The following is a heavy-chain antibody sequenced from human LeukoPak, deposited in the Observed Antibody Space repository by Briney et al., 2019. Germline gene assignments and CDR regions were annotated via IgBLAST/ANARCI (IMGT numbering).Heavy chain of an antibody. CDR3: ARGAGDPIDYYYYMDV. J-gene: IGHJ6*03. D-gene: IGHD4-17*01. CDR2: ISYDGSNK. V-gene: IGHV3-30*01. CDR1: GFTFSSYA. Sequence: PGRSLRLSCAASGFTFSSYAMHWVRQAPGKGLEWVAVISYDGSNKYYADSVKGRFTISRDNSKNTLYLQMNSLRAEDTAVYYCARGAGDPIDYYYYMDVWGKGTTVTVSS.